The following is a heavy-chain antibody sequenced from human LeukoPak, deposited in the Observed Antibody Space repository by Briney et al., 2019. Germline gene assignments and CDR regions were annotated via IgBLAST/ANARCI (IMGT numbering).Heavy chain of an antibody. J-gene: IGHJ6*02. V-gene: IGHV1-18*01. CDR3: ARRPNLTGYSSFAMDV. Sequence: ASVKVSCKASGYTFTSYGINWVRQAPGQGLEWMGWISAYNGNTNYAQKLQGRVTMTTDTSTSTAYMELRSLRSDDTAVYYCARRPNLTGYSSFAMDVWGQGTTVTVSS. D-gene: IGHD3-9*01. CDR2: ISAYNGNT. CDR1: GYTFTSYG.